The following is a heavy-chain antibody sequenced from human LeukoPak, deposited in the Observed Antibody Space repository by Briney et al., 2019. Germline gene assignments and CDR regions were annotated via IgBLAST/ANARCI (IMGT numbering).Heavy chain of an antibody. Sequence: SGGSLRLSCAVSGFTFSDYAMSWVRQAPGKGLEWVSSISGSGGSTYHADSVKGRFTISRDNSKNTLSLQMNSLRAEDTALYYCAKDLSTAAKYYFEYWGQGTLVTVSS. CDR1: GFTFSDYA. CDR2: ISGSGGST. V-gene: IGHV3-23*01. CDR3: AKDLSTAAKYYFEY. J-gene: IGHJ4*02. D-gene: IGHD2/OR15-2a*01.